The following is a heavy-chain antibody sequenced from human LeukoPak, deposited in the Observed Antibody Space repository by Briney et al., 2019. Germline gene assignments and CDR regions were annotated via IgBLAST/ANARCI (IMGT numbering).Heavy chain of an antibody. V-gene: IGHV3-7*01. CDR3: ARRSCSGGTCYESRGWFDS. J-gene: IGHJ5*01. CDR2: IKQDGSEK. Sequence: GGSLRLSCAASGFTFSSYSMNWVRQAPGKGLEWVANIKQDGSEKYYVDSVKGRFTISRDNAKNSLYLQMNSLRAEDTAVYYCARRSCSGGTCYESRGWFDSWGQGTLVTVSS. D-gene: IGHD2-15*01. CDR1: GFTFSSYS.